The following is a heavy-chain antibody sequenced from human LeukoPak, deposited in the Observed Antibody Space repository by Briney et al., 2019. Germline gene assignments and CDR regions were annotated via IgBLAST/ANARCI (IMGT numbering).Heavy chain of an antibody. D-gene: IGHD3-3*01. CDR2: IYYSGST. J-gene: IGHJ1*01. V-gene: IGHV4-59*01. CDR1: GGSISSYY. CDR3: ARGPDHDFWSGYYTEYFQH. Sequence: SETLSLTCTVSGGSISSYYWRWIRQPPGKGLVWLGYIYYSGSTNYNPSLKRRVTISVDTSKNQFSLKLSSVTAADTAVYYCARGPDHDFWSGYYTEYFQHWGQGTLVTVSS.